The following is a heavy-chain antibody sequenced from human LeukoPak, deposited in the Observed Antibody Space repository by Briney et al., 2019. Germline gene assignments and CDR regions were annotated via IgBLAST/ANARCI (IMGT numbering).Heavy chain of an antibody. CDR1: GYTFTGYY. J-gene: IGHJ4*02. CDR3: ARSDEWLFPLVYFDY. CDR2: INPNSGGT. V-gene: IGHV1-2*02. Sequence: ASVKVSCKASGYTFTGYYMHWVRQAPGQGLEWMGWINPNSGGTNYAQKFQGRVTMTRDTSISTAYMELSRLRSDDTAVYYCARSDEWLFPLVYFDYWGQGTLVTVSS. D-gene: IGHD3-3*01.